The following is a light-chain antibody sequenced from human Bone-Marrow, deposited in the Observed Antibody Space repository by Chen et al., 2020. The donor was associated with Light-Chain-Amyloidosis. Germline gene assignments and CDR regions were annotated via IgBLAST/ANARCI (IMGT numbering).Light chain of an antibody. J-gene: IGKJ1*01. Sequence: DVVMTQSPLSLPVTLGQPASISCRSSQSLVYSDGNTYLNWFQQRPSQSPRRLIYKVSNRDSGVPDRFSGSGSGTDFTLKISRVEAEDVGVYYCMQGTHWPPSTFGQGTKVEIK. CDR2: KVS. CDR1: QSLVYSDGNTY. CDR3: MQGTHWPPST. V-gene: IGKV2-30*01.